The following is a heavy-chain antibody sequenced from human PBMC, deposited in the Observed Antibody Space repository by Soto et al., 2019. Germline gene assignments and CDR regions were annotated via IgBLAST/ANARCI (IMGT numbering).Heavy chain of an antibody. D-gene: IGHD3-10*01. J-gene: IGHJ4*02. CDR1: VGSISTDNC. CDR2: MYHSGDS. V-gene: IGHV4-4*02. CDR3: TKASASSMLRGVVIN. Sequence: PSDTLSPTCAVSVGSISTDNCWSCVRQPPGKGLEWIGEMYHSGDSNFNPSLKSRVTISVDKSKNQFSMQMASVTAADTALYYCTKASASSMLRGVVINWGRGTKVTVSS.